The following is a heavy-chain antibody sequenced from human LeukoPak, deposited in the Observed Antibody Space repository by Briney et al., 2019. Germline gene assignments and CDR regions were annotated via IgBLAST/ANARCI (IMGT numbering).Heavy chain of an antibody. CDR2: IIPIFGIA. CDR3: ARGCYYYGSGSYCLYGMDV. CDR1: GGTFSSYA. J-gene: IGHJ6*02. D-gene: IGHD3-10*01. V-gene: IGHV1-69*04. Sequence: SVKVSCKASGGTFSSYAISWVRQAPGQGLEWMGRIIPIFGIANYAQKFQGRVTITADKSTSTAYMELSSLRSEDAAVYYCARGCYYYGSGSYCLYGMDVWGQGTTVTVSS.